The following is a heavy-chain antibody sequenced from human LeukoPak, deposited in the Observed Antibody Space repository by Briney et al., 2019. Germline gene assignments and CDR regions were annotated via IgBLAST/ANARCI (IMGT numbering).Heavy chain of an antibody. V-gene: IGHV4-59*12. CDR3: ARDRFYGGAVAPIDY. CDR2: IYNSWST. D-gene: IGHD4/OR15-4a*01. Sequence: SETLSLTCTVSGDSISSYYWSWIRQPPGKGLEWIGYIYNSWSTNYNPSLKSRVTISVDTSKNQFSLKLSSVTAADTAVYYCARDRFYGGAVAPIDYWGQGTLVTVSS. J-gene: IGHJ4*02. CDR1: GDSISSYY.